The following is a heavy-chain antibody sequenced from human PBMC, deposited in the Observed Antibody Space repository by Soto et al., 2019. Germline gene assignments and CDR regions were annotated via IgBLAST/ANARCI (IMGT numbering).Heavy chain of an antibody. D-gene: IGHD2-15*01. CDR1: GFTFSSYG. CDR3: ATGEVGVVVAAKDYYGMDV. Sequence: QVQLVESGGGVVQPGRSLRLSCAASGFTFSSYGMHWVRQAPGKGLEWVAVISYDGSNKYYADSVKGRFTISRDNSKNTLYLQMNSLRAEVTAVYYCATGEVGVVVAAKDYYGMDVWGQGTTVTVSS. J-gene: IGHJ6*02. V-gene: IGHV3-30*03. CDR2: ISYDGSNK.